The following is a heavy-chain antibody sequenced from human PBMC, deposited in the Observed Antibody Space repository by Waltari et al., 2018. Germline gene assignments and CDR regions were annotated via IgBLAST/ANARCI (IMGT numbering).Heavy chain of an antibody. J-gene: IGHJ3*02. CDR3: ARRGDWLPLDAFDI. D-gene: IGHD2-15*01. CDR2: IYPGGDT. Sequence: QLQLHESGPGLVKSSETLSLTCTVSGGSISRSAYYWVWLRQPPGKELEWIGSIYPGGDTYYHSSLESRVRRSVDRSSNHFSMRLRSVTAADTAVYYCARRGDWLPLDAFDIWGQGTVVTVSS. V-gene: IGHV4-39*02. CDR1: GGSISRSAYY.